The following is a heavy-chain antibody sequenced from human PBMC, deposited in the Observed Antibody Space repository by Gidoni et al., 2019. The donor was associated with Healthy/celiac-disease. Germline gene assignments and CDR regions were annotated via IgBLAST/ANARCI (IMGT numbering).Heavy chain of an antibody. CDR3: ARAPLFSFTILGREAFDI. D-gene: IGHD3-3*01. CDR1: GYTFTSYG. CDR2: ISAYNGNT. Sequence: QVQLVQSGAEVKKPGASVKVSCKASGYTFTSYGLSWVRQAPGQGLEWMGWISAYNGNTNYAQKLQGRVTMTTDTSTSTAYMELRSLRSDDTAVYYCARAPLFSFTILGREAFDIWGQGTMVTVSS. J-gene: IGHJ3*02. V-gene: IGHV1-18*01.